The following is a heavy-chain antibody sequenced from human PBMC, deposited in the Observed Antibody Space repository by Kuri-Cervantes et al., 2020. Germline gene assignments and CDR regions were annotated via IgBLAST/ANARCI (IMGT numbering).Heavy chain of an antibody. CDR2: ISAYNGNT. D-gene: IGHD4-17*01. CDR3: ARSDYGDHLGYYGMDV. V-gene: IGHV1-18*01. Sequence: ASVKVSCKASGYTFTSYGISWVRQAPGQGLEWMGWISAYNGNTNYAQKFQGRVTITADKSTSTAYMELGSLRSEDTAVYYCARSDYGDHLGYYGMDVWGQGTTVTVSS. CDR1: GYTFTSYG. J-gene: IGHJ6*02.